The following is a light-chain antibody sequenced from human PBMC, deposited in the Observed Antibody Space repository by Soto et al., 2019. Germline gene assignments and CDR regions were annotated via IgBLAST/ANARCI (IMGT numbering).Light chain of an antibody. CDR3: SSHRSSSTLVV. CDR2: EVT. V-gene: IGLV2-14*01. J-gene: IGLJ2*01. Sequence: QSALTQPASVSGSPGQSITISCTGTSSDIGGYNFVSWYQQHPGKAPKLMIYEVTNRPSGVSNRFSGSKSGNTASLTISGLRAEDEADYYCSSHRSSSTLVVFGGGTKLTVL. CDR1: SSDIGGYNF.